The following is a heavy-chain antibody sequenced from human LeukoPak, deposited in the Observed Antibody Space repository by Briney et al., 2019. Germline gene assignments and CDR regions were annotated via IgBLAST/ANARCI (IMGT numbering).Heavy chain of an antibody. Sequence: ASVKVSCKASGYTFTGYYIHWVRQAPGQGLEWMGWINPNSGGTNYAQNFQGRVTPTRDTSISTAYMELSRLRSDDTAVYYCAREMNSGYDEGGLEYWGQGTLVTVSS. CDR2: INPNSGGT. D-gene: IGHD5-12*01. V-gene: IGHV1-2*02. CDR1: GYTFTGYY. J-gene: IGHJ4*02. CDR3: AREMNSGYDEGGLEY.